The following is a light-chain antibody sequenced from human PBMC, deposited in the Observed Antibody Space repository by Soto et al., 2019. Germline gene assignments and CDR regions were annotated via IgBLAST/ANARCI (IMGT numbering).Light chain of an antibody. Sequence: DIQMTQSPSSLSASVGDRVTITCRASQSISNFLNWYQQKPGKAPKLLIYAASSLQSGVPSRFSGSGSGTDFTLTISRLQPEDFATYYCQQSYSTLWTFGQGTKVEFK. J-gene: IGKJ1*01. V-gene: IGKV1-39*01. CDR3: QQSYSTLWT. CDR2: AAS. CDR1: QSISNF.